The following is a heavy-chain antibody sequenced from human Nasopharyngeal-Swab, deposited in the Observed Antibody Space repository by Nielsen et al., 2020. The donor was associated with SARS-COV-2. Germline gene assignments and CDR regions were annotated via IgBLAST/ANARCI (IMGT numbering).Heavy chain of an antibody. CDR3: AILYYGH. V-gene: IGHV3-23*01. CDR2: ISGSAETT. Sequence: GESLKISCAASGIIFSNYGISWVRQAPGRGLEWVSTISGSAETTNYADSVKGRFTISRDNSMNTLYLQMNSLRADDTAVYYCAILYYGHWGQGTLVTVSS. J-gene: IGHJ4*02. CDR1: GIIFSNYG.